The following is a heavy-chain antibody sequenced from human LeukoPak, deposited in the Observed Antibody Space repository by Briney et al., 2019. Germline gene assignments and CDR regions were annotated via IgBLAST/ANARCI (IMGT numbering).Heavy chain of an antibody. CDR1: GFTFSSYG. Sequence: GRSLRLSCAASGFTFSSYGMHWVRQAPGKGLEWVAVISYDGSNKYYADSVKGRFTISRDNSKNTLYPQMNSLRAEDTAVYYCAKDQYSSSWYYYYYGMDVWGQGTTVTVSS. J-gene: IGHJ6*02. CDR3: AKDQYSSSWYYYYYGMDV. D-gene: IGHD6-13*01. V-gene: IGHV3-30*18. CDR2: ISYDGSNK.